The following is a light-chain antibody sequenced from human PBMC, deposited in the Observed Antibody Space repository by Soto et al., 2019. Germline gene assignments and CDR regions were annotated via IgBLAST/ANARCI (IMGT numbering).Light chain of an antibody. V-gene: IGLV2-14*01. CDR3: SSFSSSSTLVV. J-gene: IGLJ2*01. CDR1: SSDVGGYSC. CDR2: EVS. Sequence: QSALTQPASVSGSPGQSITISCTGTSSDVGGYSCVSWYQQHPGKAPKLMIYEVSNRPSGVSNRFSGSKSGNTASLTISGLQAEDEADYSCSSFSSSSTLVVFGGGTKLTVL.